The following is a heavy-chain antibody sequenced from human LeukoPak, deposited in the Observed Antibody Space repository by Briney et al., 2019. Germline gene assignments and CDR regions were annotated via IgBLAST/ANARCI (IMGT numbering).Heavy chain of an antibody. CDR1: GYTFIDFG. Sequence: ASVKVSCKASGYTFIDFGITWVRQAPGQGLEWMGWISAYNGNTNYAQKLQGRVTMTTDTSTSTAYMELRSLRSGDTAVYYCARDQGSSWTGYDYWGQGTLVTVSS. D-gene: IGHD6-13*01. J-gene: IGHJ4*02. CDR3: ARDQGSSWTGYDY. V-gene: IGHV1-18*01. CDR2: ISAYNGNT.